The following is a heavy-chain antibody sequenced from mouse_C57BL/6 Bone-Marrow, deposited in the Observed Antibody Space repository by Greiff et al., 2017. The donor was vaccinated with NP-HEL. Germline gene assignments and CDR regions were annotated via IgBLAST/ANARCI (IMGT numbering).Heavy chain of an antibody. V-gene: IGHV1-69*01. D-gene: IGHD2-3*01. Sequence: QVQLKQPGAELVMPGASVKLSCKASGYTFTSYWMHWVKQRPGQGLEWIGEIDPSDSYTNYNQKFKGKSTLTVDKSSSTAYMQLSSLTSEDSAVYYCAREWLLRPCYFDVWGTGTTVTVSS. J-gene: IGHJ1*03. CDR2: IDPSDSYT. CDR3: AREWLLRPCYFDV. CDR1: GYTFTSYW.